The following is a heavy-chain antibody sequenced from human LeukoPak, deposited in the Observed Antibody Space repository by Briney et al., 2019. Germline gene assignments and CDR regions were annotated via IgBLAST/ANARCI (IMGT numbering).Heavy chain of an antibody. J-gene: IGHJ4*02. CDR2: MIYDGRLI. V-gene: IGHV3-7*01. CDR1: GFTFSTSW. Sequence: PGGSLRLSCAASGFTFSTSWLSWFRQAPGKGLEWVANMIYDGRLIYYVDFVKGRFTISRDNAKNSLYLQMNSLRAEDTAVYYCARDPSYGALDYWGQGTLVTVSS. CDR3: ARDPSYGALDY. D-gene: IGHD4-17*01.